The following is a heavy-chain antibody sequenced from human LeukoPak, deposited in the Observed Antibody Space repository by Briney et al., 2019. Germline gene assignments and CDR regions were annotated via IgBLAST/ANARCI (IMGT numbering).Heavy chain of an antibody. CDR3: ARGFSDY. J-gene: IGHJ4*02. CDR2: IYYSGST. V-gene: IGHV4-31*11. CDR1: GESFSGYY. Sequence: KPSETLSLTCGVYGESFSGYYWSWIRQHPGKGLEWIGYIYYSGSTYYNPSLKSRVTISVDTSKNQFSLKLSSVTAADTAVYYCARGFSDYWGQGTLVTVSS. D-gene: IGHD3-10*01.